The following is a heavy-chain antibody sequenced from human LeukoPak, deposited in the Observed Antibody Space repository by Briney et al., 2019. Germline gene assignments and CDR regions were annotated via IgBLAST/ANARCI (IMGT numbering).Heavy chain of an antibody. Sequence: GESLKISCKVSGYSFTSYWIGWVRQMPGKGLEWMGFIYPGDSDTRYSPSFQGQVTISADKSISTAYLQWSSLKASDTAMYYCARQMTTVVTYGNFDYWGQGTLVTVSS. V-gene: IGHV5-51*01. CDR3: ARQMTTVVTYGNFDY. CDR2: IYPGDSDT. CDR1: GYSFTSYW. D-gene: IGHD4-23*01. J-gene: IGHJ4*02.